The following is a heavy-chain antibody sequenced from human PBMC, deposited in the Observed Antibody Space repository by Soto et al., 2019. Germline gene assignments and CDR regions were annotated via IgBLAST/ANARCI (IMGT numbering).Heavy chain of an antibody. CDR2: IYWDDDK. Sequence: QITLKESGPPLVKPTQTLTLTCTFSGFSLSTSGVGVGWIRQPPGKALEWVALIYWDDDKAHSPSLKSRLTITKNTTKNQVVLTMTNMDPVDTATYYCADLNLRAGFDYWGQGTLVTVSS. D-gene: IGHD4-17*01. J-gene: IGHJ4*02. CDR1: GFSLSTSGVG. V-gene: IGHV2-5*02. CDR3: ADLNLRAGFDY.